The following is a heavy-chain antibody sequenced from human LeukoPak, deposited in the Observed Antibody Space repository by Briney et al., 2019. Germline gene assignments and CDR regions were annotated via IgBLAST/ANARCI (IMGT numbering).Heavy chain of an antibody. Sequence: GGSLRLSCVVSGISLSNYAMTWVREAPGKGLEWVSYISERGGSTTYADSVKGRFTISRDTSLNTLYLQMNNLRAEDTAVYFCAKRGVVIRGILVIGYHQEAYHYDFWGQGVLVTVSS. J-gene: IGHJ4*02. V-gene: IGHV3-23*01. D-gene: IGHD3-10*01. CDR3: AKRGVVIRGILVIGYHQEAYHYDF. CDR1: GISLSNYA. CDR2: ISERGGST.